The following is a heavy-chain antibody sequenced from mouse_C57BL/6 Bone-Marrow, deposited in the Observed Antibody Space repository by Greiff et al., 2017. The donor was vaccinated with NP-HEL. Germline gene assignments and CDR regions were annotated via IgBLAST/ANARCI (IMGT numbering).Heavy chain of an antibody. CDR3: ARRGMVTTRDYAMDY. CDR2: INPYNGGT. Sequence: VQLQQSGPVLVKPGASVKMSCKASGYTFTDYYMNWVKQSHGKSLEWIGVINPYNGGTSYNQKFKGKATLTVDKSSSTAYMELNSLTSEDSAVYYCARRGMVTTRDYAMDYWGQGTSVTVSS. D-gene: IGHD2-2*01. V-gene: IGHV1-19*01. CDR1: GYTFTDYY. J-gene: IGHJ4*01.